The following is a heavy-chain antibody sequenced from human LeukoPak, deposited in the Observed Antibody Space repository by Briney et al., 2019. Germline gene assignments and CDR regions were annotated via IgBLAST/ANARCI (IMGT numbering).Heavy chain of an antibody. CDR3: ANREYSYGYGY. D-gene: IGHD5-18*01. CDR2: IYYSGST. CDR1: GGSVSSGSYY. J-gene: IGHJ4*02. V-gene: IGHV4-61*01. Sequence: SETLSLTGTVSGGSVSSGSYYWSWIRHPPGKGLEWIGYIYYSGSTNYNPSLKSRVTISVDTSKNQFSLKLSSVTAADTAVYYCANREYSYGYGYWGQGTLVTVSS.